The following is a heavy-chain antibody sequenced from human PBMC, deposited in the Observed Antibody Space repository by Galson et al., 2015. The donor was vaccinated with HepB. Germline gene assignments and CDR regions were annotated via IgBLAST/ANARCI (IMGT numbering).Heavy chain of an antibody. CDR3: ARDRRQFWSGLIDY. D-gene: IGHD3-3*02. J-gene: IGHJ4*02. CDR1: GFTFSSYA. Sequence: SLRLSCAASGFTFSSYAMHWVRQAPGKGLEWVAVISYDGSNKYYADSVKGRFTISRDNSKNTLYLQMNSLRAEDTAVYYCARDRRQFWSGLIDYWGQGTLVTVSS. V-gene: IGHV3-30-3*01. CDR2: ISYDGSNK.